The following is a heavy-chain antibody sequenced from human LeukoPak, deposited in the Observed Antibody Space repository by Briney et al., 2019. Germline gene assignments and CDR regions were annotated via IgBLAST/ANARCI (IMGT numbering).Heavy chain of an antibody. CDR1: GTSMINSHY. CDR2: IYYSGST. CDR3: ARNMTAITRLDVFDL. Sequence: SETLSLTCTVSGTSMINSHYWGWIRQSPGKGLEWTGSIYYSGSTFYNPSLKSRITISVDTSKNHFSLELRSVTAADTAIYYCARNMTAITRLDVFDLWGPGTMVTVSS. D-gene: IGHD2-21*02. V-gene: IGHV4-39*02. J-gene: IGHJ3*01.